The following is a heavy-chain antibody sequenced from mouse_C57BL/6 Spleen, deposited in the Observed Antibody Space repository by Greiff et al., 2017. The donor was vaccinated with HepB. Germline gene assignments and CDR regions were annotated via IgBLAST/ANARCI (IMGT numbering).Heavy chain of an antibody. V-gene: IGHV1-69*01. J-gene: IGHJ2*01. CDR2: IDPSDSYT. CDR3: ARSRDYYFDY. Sequence: QVQLKQPGAELVMPGASVKLSCKASGYTFTSYWMHWVKQRPGQGLEWIGEIDPSDSYTNYNQKFKGKSTLTVDKSSSTAYMQLSSLTSEDSAVYYCARSRDYYFDYWGQGTTLTVSS. D-gene: IGHD1-1*01. CDR1: GYTFTSYW.